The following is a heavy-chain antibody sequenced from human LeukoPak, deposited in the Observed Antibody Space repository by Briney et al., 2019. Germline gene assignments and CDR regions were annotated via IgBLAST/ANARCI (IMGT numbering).Heavy chain of an antibody. CDR3: ASEGLAVAGNFLY. V-gene: IGHV4-61*02. D-gene: IGHD6-19*01. J-gene: IGHJ4*02. Sequence: PSETLSLTCTVSGGSIGSGAYYWSWIRQPAGKGPEGIGRIYASGSTNYNPSLKSRVTISADTSENQFSLNLRSVTAADTAVYYCASEGLAVAGNFLYWGQGALVTVSS. CDR1: GGSIGSGAYY. CDR2: IYASGST.